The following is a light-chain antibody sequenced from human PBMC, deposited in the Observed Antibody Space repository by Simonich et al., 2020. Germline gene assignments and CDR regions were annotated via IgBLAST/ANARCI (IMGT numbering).Light chain of an antibody. CDR2: WAS. V-gene: IGKV4-1*01. J-gene: IGKJ3*01. CDR1: QSVLYSSNKKNN. Sequence: DIVMTQSPDSLAVSLGERATINCKSSQSVLYSSNKKNNLAWYQQKPGQPPKLLIYWASTRESGVPDRFSGSGSGTDFTLTISSLQAEDVAVYYCQQYYSTPFTFGPGTKVDIK. CDR3: QQYYSTPFT.